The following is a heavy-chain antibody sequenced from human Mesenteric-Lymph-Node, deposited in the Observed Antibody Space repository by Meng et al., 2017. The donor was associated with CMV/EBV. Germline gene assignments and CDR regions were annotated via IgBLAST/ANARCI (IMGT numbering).Heavy chain of an antibody. CDR2: ISAYNGNT. D-gene: IGHD4-17*01. J-gene: IGHJ2*01. V-gene: IGHV1-18*04. CDR3: ARATVTTSWYFDL. Sequence: KAAGYTFTSDGISWVRQAPGQGLEWMGWISAYNGNTNYAQKLQGRVTMTTDTSTSTAYMELRSLRSDDTAVYYCARATVTTSWYFDLWGRGTLVTVSS. CDR1: GYTFTSDG.